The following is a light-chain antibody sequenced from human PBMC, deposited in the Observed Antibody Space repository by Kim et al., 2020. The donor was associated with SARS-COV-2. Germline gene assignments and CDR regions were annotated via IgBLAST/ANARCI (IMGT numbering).Light chain of an antibody. Sequence: DIRMTQSPSSLSASVGDRVTITCRASQSISSWLSWYQQKPGTAPKYLIYAASSLQSGVPSRFSGTGSGTEFTLTISSLQPEDFATYYCKQYDSYPLPFGKGTKVDIK. J-gene: IGKJ1*01. V-gene: IGKV1D-16*01. CDR3: KQYDSYPLP. CDR1: QSISSW. CDR2: AAS.